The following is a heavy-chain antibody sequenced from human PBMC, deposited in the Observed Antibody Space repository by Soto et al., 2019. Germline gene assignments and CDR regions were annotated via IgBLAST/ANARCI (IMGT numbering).Heavy chain of an antibody. V-gene: IGHV3-21*01. CDR2: ISSSSNYI. Sequence: GGSLRLSCAASGFTFSTYTMNWVRQAPGKGLEWVSSISSSSNYIYYGDSVKGRFTISRDNAKNSLYLQMNSLRADDTAVYYCARGYGEHDSWGQGTVVTVAS. CDR3: ARGYGEHDS. J-gene: IGHJ4*02. D-gene: IGHD4-17*01. CDR1: GFTFSTYT.